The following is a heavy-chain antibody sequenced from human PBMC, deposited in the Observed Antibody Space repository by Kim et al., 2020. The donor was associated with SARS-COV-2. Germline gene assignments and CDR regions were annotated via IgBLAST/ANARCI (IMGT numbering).Heavy chain of an antibody. V-gene: IGHV3-23*01. CDR2: ISGRAGTAGAT. J-gene: IGHJ4*02. CDR1: GFTFSSYT. D-gene: IGHD3-10*01. Sequence: GGSLRLSCEASGFTFSSYTMGWVRQPLGKGLEWVSDISGRAGTAGATYYSVSVKGRFTISRDNSKNTLYLPMNSLRVVDTALYYCARAGSARYSAYWGLG. CDR3: ARAGSARYSAY.